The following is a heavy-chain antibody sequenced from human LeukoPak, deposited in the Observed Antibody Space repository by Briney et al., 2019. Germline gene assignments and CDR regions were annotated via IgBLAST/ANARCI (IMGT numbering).Heavy chain of an antibody. CDR3: ARGGSSGYYNHFDY. V-gene: IGHV3-23*01. CDR2: ISGSGGST. J-gene: IGHJ4*02. D-gene: IGHD3-22*01. Sequence: PGGSLRLSCAASGFTFSSYAMSWVRQAPGKGLEWASTISGSGGSTYYADSVKGRFTISRDNSKNTLYLQMNSLGAEDTAVYYCARGGSSGYYNHFDYWGQGTLVTVSS. CDR1: GFTFSSYA.